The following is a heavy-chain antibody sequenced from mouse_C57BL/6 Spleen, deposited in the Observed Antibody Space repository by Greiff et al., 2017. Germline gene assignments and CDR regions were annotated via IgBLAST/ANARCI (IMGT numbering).Heavy chain of an antibody. CDR3: ARGSVGGAMDY. V-gene: IGHV3-6*01. Sequence: VQLKESGPGLVKPSQSLSLTCSVTGYSITSGYYWNWIRQFPGNKLEWMGYISYDGSNNYNPSLKNRISITRDTSKNQFFLKLNSVTTEDTATYYCARGSVGGAMDYWGQGTSVTVSS. CDR1: GYSITSGYY. D-gene: IGHD3-3*01. CDR2: ISYDGSN. J-gene: IGHJ4*01.